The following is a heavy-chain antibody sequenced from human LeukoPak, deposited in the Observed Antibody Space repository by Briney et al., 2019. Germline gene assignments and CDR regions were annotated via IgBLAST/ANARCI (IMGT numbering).Heavy chain of an antibody. CDR2: IWFDGTYK. Sequence: QPGGSLRLSCAPSGFTFGSHAMHWVRQAPGKGLEWVAIIWFDGTYKYYVDSVKGRFTVSRDNSDNMLYMQMHSLGAEDTAVYYCAKSRIVDRRGYFDYWGQGTLVTASS. CDR3: AKSRIVDRRGYFDY. D-gene: IGHD2-15*01. V-gene: IGHV3-33*06. J-gene: IGHJ4*02. CDR1: GFTFGSHA.